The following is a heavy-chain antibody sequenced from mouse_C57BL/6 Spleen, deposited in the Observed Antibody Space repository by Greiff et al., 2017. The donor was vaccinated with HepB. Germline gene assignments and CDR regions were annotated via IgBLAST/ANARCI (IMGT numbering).Heavy chain of an antibody. CDR3: TRYGSSSYYFDY. CDR1: GYTFTDYE. D-gene: IGHD1-1*01. J-gene: IGHJ2*01. V-gene: IGHV1-15*01. CDR2: IDPETGGT. Sequence: VQVVESGAELVRPGASVTLSCKASGYTFTDYEMHWVKQTPVHGLEWIGAIDPETGGTAYNQKFKGKAILTADKSSSTAYMELRSLTSEDSAVYYCTRYGSSSYYFDYWGQGTTLTVSS.